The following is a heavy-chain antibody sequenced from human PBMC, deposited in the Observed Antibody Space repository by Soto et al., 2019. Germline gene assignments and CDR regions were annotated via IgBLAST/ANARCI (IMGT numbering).Heavy chain of an antibody. CDR2: ISYDGSNK. Sequence: GGSLRLSCAASGFTFSSYGMHWVRQAPGKGLEWVAVISYDGSNKYYADSVKGRFTISRDNSKNTLYLQMNSLRAEDTAVYYCAKKMKSEVRFLEWLYYYYYGMDVWGQGTTVTVSS. J-gene: IGHJ6*02. CDR3: AKKMKSEVRFLEWLYYYYYGMDV. D-gene: IGHD3-3*01. CDR1: GFTFSSYG. V-gene: IGHV3-30*18.